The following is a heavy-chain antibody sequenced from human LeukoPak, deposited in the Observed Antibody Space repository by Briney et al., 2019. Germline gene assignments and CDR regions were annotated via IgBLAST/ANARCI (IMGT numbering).Heavy chain of an antibody. CDR1: GFTFSSYE. CDR2: IRQDGGEK. V-gene: IGHV3-7*01. J-gene: IGHJ4*01. D-gene: IGHD6-13*01. CDR3: ARDGTAAGLYFDL. Sequence: GGSLRLSCAASGFTFSSYEMNWVRQAPGKGLEWVASIRQDGGEKSYVDSVKGRFTISRDNTKNSLYLQMSSLRAEDTAVYYCARDGTAAGLYFDLWGQGTLVTVSS.